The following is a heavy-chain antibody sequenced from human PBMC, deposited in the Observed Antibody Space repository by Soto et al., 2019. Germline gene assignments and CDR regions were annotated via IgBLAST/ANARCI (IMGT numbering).Heavy chain of an antibody. D-gene: IGHD1-26*01. CDR2: MNPNSGKT. V-gene: IGHV1-8*01. Sequence: QVQLVQSGAEVKEPGASVKVSCKASGYTFTSFDINWVRQATGQGLEWMGWMNPNSGKTGYAQIFQGRVTMTRDTAISTAYMELSCLRSEDTAVYCCARGVSAGVDSWGQGTLVTVSS. CDR3: ARGVSAGVDS. CDR1: GYTFTSFD. J-gene: IGHJ4*02.